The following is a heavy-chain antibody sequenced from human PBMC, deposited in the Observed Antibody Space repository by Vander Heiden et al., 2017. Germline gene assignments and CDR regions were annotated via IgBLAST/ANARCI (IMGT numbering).Heavy chain of an antibody. J-gene: IGHJ6*02. V-gene: IGHV3-9*01. Sequence: ELKLVESGGELVQSGGSPRVSCAASGVTVHDYAMHRGRQVPGKGLQWVSGINLTSGRIGYADSVKCRFTISRDNAKNSLYLQMNSLRGEDTALYYCIKETSAGGADVWGQGTTVTVSS. CDR1: GVTVHDYA. D-gene: IGHD1-26*01. CDR3: IKETSAGGADV. CDR2: INLTSGRI.